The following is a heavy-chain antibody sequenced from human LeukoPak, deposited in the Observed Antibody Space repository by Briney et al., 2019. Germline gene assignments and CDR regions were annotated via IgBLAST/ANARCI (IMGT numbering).Heavy chain of an antibody. V-gene: IGHV4-59*01. CDR2: IYYSGST. CDR3: ARSVAAAGKNWFDP. D-gene: IGHD6-13*01. CDR1: GGSISSYY. Sequence: SETLSLTCTVSGGSISSYYWSWLRQPPGKGLEWIGYIYYSGSTNYNPSLKSRVTISVGTSKNQFSLKLSSVTAADTAVYYCARSVAAAGKNWFDPWGQGTLVTVSS. J-gene: IGHJ5*02.